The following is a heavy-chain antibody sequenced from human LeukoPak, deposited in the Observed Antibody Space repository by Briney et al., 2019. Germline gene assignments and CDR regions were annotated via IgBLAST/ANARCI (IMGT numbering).Heavy chain of an antibody. CDR1: GFTFSSYA. J-gene: IGHJ4*02. CDR2: IIGSGSRI. Sequence: GGSLRLSCAASGFTFSSYAMSWVRQAPGKGLEWVSAIIGSGSRIYYADSVKGRFTISRDNSKNSLYLHMNSLRAEDTAVYYCARGYSGSYLRPVDYWGQGTLVTVSS. V-gene: IGHV3-23*01. D-gene: IGHD1-26*01. CDR3: ARGYSGSYLRPVDY.